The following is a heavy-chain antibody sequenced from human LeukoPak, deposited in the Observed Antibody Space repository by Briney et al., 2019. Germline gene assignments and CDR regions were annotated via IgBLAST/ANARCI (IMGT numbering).Heavy chain of an antibody. J-gene: IGHJ4*02. CDR1: GGSISSSSYY. D-gene: IGHD5-12*01. CDR3: ARSGSGYLRYYFDY. CDR2: IYYSGST. V-gene: IGHV4-39*07. Sequence: SETLSLTCTVSGGSISSSSYYWGWIRQPPGKGLEWIASIYYSGSTNYNPSLKSRVTISVDTSKNQFSLKLSSVTAADTAVYYCARSGSGYLRYYFDYWGQGTLVTVSS.